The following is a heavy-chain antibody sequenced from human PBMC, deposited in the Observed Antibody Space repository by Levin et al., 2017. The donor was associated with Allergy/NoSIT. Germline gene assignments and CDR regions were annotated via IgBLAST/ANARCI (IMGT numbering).Heavy chain of an antibody. CDR3: AREGLPGSPYFDY. V-gene: IGHV4-59*01. CDR1: GGSISNYY. J-gene: IGHJ4*02. CDR2: IYYSGST. Sequence: SETLSLTCTVSGGSISNYYWSWLRQPPGKGLEWIGYIYYSGSTNYNPSLKSRVTISVDTSQNQYSLKLSSVTAADTAVYYCAREGLPGSPYFDYWGQGTLVTVAS. D-gene: IGHD2-15*01.